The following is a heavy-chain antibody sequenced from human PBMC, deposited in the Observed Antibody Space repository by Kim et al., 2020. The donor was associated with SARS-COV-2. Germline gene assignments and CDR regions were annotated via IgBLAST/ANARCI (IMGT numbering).Heavy chain of an antibody. V-gene: IGHV4-31*03. J-gene: IGHJ4*02. CDR2: IYYSGST. CDR1: GGSISSGGYY. D-gene: IGHD3-10*01. CDR3: ARVLGMVRGVIMWYFDY. Sequence: SETLSLTCTVSGGSISSGGYYWSWIRQHPGKGLEWIGYIYYSGSTYYNPSLKSRVTISVDTSKNQFSLKLSSVTAADTAVYYCARVLGMVRGVIMWYFDYWGQGTLVTVSS.